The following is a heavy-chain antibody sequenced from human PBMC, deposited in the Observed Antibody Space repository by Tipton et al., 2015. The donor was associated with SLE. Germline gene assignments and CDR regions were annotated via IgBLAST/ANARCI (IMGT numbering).Heavy chain of an antibody. Sequence: TLSLTCTVSVSGGSITTYYWHWIRQPAGQGLEWIGRFYTSGRTNSNPSLKSRITMSVDTSKNQFSLKLSSVTAADTAVYYCATFSQSRLFDYWGQGRLVTVSS. J-gene: IGHJ4*02. D-gene: IGHD3-3*02. CDR1: GGSITTYY. CDR2: FYTSGRT. V-gene: IGHV4-4*07. CDR3: ATFSQSRLFDY.